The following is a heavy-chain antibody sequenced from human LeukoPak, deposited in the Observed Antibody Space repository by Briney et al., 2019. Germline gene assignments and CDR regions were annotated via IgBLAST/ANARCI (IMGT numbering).Heavy chain of an antibody. Sequence: GGSLRLSCAASGFTFSSYAMSWVRQAPGKGLEWVSTISGSGDSTYYADSVKGRFTISRDNSKNTLYLQMNRLRVEDTAVYYCARKEIQIPLRYFDYWGQGSLVTVSS. CDR3: ARKEIQIPLRYFDY. J-gene: IGHJ4*02. CDR1: GFTFSSYA. V-gene: IGHV3-23*01. CDR2: ISGSGDST. D-gene: IGHD3-9*01.